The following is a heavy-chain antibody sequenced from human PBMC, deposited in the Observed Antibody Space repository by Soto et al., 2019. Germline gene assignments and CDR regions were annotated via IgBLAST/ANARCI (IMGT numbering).Heavy chain of an antibody. CDR1: GASISCFY. CDR2: IYAIGTT. V-gene: IGHV4-4*07. J-gene: IGHJ5*02. CDR3: VRDGTKTLRDWFDP. D-gene: IGHD1-1*01. Sequence: LSLTCTVSGASISCFYWIWILNSAGKGLEWIGRIYAIGTTDYNPSLKSRVMMSVDTSKKQFSLKLRSVTAADTAVYYCVRDGTKTLRDWFDPWGQGISVTVSS.